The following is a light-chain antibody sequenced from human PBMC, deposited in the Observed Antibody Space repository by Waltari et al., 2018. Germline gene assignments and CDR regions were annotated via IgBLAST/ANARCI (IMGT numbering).Light chain of an antibody. J-gene: IGLJ1*01. CDR1: HLGSKN. Sequence: SYVLTQPPSVSVAPGQTARISCDGNHLGSKNVHWCQQKPGQAPVLVVYDDGDRPSGIPERFSGSNSGNTATLTISRVDAGDEADYYCQVWDSGSDHYVFGTVTKVTVL. V-gene: IGLV3-21*02. CDR2: DDG. CDR3: QVWDSGSDHYV.